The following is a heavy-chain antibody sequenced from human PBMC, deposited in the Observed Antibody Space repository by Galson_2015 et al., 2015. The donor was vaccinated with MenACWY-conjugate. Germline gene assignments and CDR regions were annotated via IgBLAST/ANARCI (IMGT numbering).Heavy chain of an antibody. CDR1: GFPFPNYW. Sequence: LRLSCAASGFPFPNYWLHWVRQPPGQGLEWISYIKADGSFSNYADSVKGRFTISTDNAKNMVYLQMDGLGDEDTAVYFCARDNNWSFDSWGQGTLVTVSS. CDR2: IKADGSFS. J-gene: IGHJ4*02. CDR3: ARDNNWSFDS. D-gene: IGHD1-1*01. V-gene: IGHV3-74*01.